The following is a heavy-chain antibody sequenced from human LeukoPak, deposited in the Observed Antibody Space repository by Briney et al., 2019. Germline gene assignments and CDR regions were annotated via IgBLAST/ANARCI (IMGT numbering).Heavy chain of an antibody. CDR1: GGSISSSSYY. J-gene: IGHJ4*02. D-gene: IGHD3-22*01. Sequence: SETLSLTCTVSGGSISSSSYYWGWIRQPPGKGLEWIGYIYYSGSTNYNPSLKSRVTISVDTSKNQFSLKLSSVTAADTAVYYCATQGHYYDSSGYPFDYWGQGTLVTVSS. CDR2: IYYSGST. CDR3: ATQGHYYDSSGYPFDY. V-gene: IGHV4-61*05.